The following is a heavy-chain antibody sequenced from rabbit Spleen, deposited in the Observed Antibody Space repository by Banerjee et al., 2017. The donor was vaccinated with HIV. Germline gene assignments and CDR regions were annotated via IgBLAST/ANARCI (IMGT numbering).Heavy chain of an antibody. J-gene: IGHJ4*01. CDR1: GFTLSSYYM. CDR3: ARGGYGGQIYTMGL. V-gene: IGHV1S45*01. Sequence: QEQLEESAGGLVQPGGSLKLSCKASGFTLSSYYMNWVRQAPGKGLEWIGCIYSSVGITCYASWAKGRFPISKTSSATVTLQMTSLTDADTATYFCARGGYGGQIYTMGLWGPGTLVTVS. D-gene: IGHD4-2*01. CDR2: IYSSVGIT.